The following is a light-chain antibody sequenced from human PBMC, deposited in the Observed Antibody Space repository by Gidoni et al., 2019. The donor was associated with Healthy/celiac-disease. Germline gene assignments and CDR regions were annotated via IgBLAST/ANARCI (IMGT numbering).Light chain of an antibody. Sequence: EIVLTQSPATLSLSPGERATLSCRASQSVSRYLAWYQQKPGQAPRLLIYDASNRATGIPARFSGSGSGTDFTLTLSRLEPEDFAVYYCQQRSNWPPLTFGQGTRLEIK. CDR2: DAS. J-gene: IGKJ5*01. V-gene: IGKV3-11*01. CDR3: QQRSNWPPLT. CDR1: QSVSRY.